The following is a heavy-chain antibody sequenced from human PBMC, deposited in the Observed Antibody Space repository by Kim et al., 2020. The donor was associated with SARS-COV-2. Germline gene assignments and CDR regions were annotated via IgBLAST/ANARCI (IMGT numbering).Heavy chain of an antibody. V-gene: IGHV3-30-3*01. CDR3: ARGNYQESVSLSDYYNGMDV. CDR1: GLSFASSA. Sequence: GGSLRLSCGASGLSFASSAMNWVRQAPGKGLEWVAVISYDGRNKDYADSVKGRFTISRDNSKNTLYLQMNSLRVEDTAVYYCARGNYQESVSLSDYYNGMDVWGQGTTVTVSS. J-gene: IGHJ6*02. CDR2: ISYDGRNK. D-gene: IGHD2-2*01.